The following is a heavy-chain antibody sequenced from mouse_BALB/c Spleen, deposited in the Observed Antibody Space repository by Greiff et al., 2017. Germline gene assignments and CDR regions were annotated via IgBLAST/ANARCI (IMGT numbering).Heavy chain of an antibody. CDR1: GYTFTDYN. Sequence: VHVKQSGPELVKPGASVKISCKASGYTFTDYNMHWVKQSHGKSLEWIGYIYPYNGGTGYNQKFKSKATLTVDNSSSTAYMELRSLTSEDSAVYYCAIDGHGGFAYWGQGTLVTVSA. J-gene: IGHJ3*01. CDR2: IYPYNGGT. D-gene: IGHD2-3*01. CDR3: AIDGHGGFAY. V-gene: IGHV1S29*02.